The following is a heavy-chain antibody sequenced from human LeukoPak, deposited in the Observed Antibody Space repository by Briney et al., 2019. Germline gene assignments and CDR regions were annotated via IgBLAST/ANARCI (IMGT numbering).Heavy chain of an antibody. CDR2: IYYSGST. J-gene: IGHJ4*02. CDR1: GGSISSGGYY. Sequence: SETLSLTCTVSGGSISSGGYYWSWIRQHPGKGLEWIGYIYYSGSTYYNPSLKSRVTISVDTSKNQFSLKLSSVTAADTAVYYCAREGGPYRPLDYSGQGTLVTVSS. CDR3: AREGGPYRPLDY. V-gene: IGHV4-31*03.